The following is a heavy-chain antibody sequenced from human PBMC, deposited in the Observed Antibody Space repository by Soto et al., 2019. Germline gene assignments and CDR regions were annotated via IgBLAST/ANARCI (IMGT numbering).Heavy chain of an antibody. CDR1: GGSISSYY. Sequence: SETLSLTCTVSGGSISSYYWSWIRQPPGKGLEWIGYIYYSGSTNYTPSLKSRVNMSVDTSTNEFFLNLKSVTAADTAVYYCALGGYNYGRPFDFWGQGTLVTVSS. CDR3: ALGGYNYGRPFDF. CDR2: IYYSGST. J-gene: IGHJ4*02. V-gene: IGHV4-59*01. D-gene: IGHD5-18*01.